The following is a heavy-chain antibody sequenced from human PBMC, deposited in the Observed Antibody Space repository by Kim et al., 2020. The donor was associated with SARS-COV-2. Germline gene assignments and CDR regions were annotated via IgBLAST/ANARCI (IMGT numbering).Heavy chain of an antibody. CDR3: ASNDSSGYPPDY. D-gene: IGHD3-22*01. J-gene: IGHJ4*02. V-gene: IGHV4-34*01. Sequence: YNRSLKSRVTISVDTSKNQFSLKLGSVTAADTAVYYCASNDSSGYPPDYWGQGTLVTVSS.